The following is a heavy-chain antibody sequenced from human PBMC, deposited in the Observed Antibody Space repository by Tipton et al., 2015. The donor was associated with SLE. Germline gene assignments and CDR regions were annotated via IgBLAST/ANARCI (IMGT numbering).Heavy chain of an antibody. CDR2: INHSGDT. Sequence: TLSLTCAVYGGSFSGYYWSWIRQSPGKGLEWIGEINHSGDTNYNTSLKSRVTISVDTSKIQFSLKMISVTAADTAVYYCARELGSTSHWGQGTLVTVSS. D-gene: IGHD3-10*01. CDR1: GGSFSGYY. V-gene: IGHV4-34*01. CDR3: ARELGSTSH. J-gene: IGHJ4*02.